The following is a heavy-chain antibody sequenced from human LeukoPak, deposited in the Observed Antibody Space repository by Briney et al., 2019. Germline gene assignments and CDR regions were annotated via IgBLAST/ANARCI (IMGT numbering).Heavy chain of an antibody. V-gene: IGHV3-74*01. CDR2: IDSDGSST. J-gene: IGHJ4*02. CDR1: GFTFSSYW. D-gene: IGHD4-23*01. Sequence: PGGSLRLSCAASGFTFSSYWRHWVRQAPGRGLVWVSLIDSDGSSTSYADSVKGRFTISRDNAKNTLYLQMNSLRAEDPAEYYCHSLLTGNSGYWGQGTLVTVSS. CDR3: HSLLTGNSGY.